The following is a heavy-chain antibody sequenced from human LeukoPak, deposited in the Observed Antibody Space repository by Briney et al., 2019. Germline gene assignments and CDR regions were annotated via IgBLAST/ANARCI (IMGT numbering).Heavy chain of an antibody. V-gene: IGHV3-33*01. CDR3: ARDYYDSSGYYPAFDY. Sequence: GGSLRLSCAASGFTFSSYGMHWVRQAPGKGLEWVAVIWYDGSNKYYADSVKGRFTISRDNSKNTLYLRMNSLRAEDTAVYYCARDYYDSSGYYPAFDYWGQGTLVTVSS. J-gene: IGHJ4*02. CDR1: GFTFSSYG. D-gene: IGHD3-22*01. CDR2: IWYDGSNK.